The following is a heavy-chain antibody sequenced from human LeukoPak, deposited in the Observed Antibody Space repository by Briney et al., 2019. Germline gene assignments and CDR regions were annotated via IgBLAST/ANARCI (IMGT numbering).Heavy chain of an antibody. J-gene: IGHJ5*02. Sequence: SETLSLTCAVYGGSFSGYYWSWIRQPAGKGLEWIGRIYTSGSTNYNPSLKSRVTMSVDTSKNQFSLKLSSVTAADTAVYYCARVLAAAGNNWFDPWGQGTLVTVSS. CDR1: GGSFSGYY. CDR3: ARVLAAAGNNWFDP. CDR2: IYTSGST. V-gene: IGHV4-59*10. D-gene: IGHD6-13*01.